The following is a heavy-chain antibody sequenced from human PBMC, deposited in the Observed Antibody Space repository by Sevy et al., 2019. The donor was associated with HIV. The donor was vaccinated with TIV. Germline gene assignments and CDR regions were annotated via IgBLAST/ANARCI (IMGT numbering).Heavy chain of an antibody. V-gene: IGHV4-39*01. CDR1: GGSINSDSYY. J-gene: IGHJ4*02. Sequence: SETLSLTCTVSGGSINSDSYYWGWIRQPPGKGLEWIGNIYYSGTTYYNPSLTSRVTISVDTSKNQFSLKLSSVTAADTAVYYCARFEYGDYVSHFEYWGQGTLVTVSS. CDR3: ARFEYGDYVSHFEY. D-gene: IGHD2-21*02. CDR2: IYYSGTT.